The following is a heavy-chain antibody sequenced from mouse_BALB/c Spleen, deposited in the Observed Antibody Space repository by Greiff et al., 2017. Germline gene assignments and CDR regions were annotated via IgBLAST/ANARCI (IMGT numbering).Heavy chain of an antibody. CDR1: GFSLTGYG. Sequence: QVQLKESGPGLVAPSQSLSITCTVSGFSLTGYGVNWVRQPPGKGLEWLGMIWGDGSTDYNSALKSRLSISKDNSKSQVFLKMNSLQTDDTARYYCARDGGNYGGWFAYWGQGTLVTVSA. V-gene: IGHV2-6-7*01. CDR3: ARDGGNYGGWFAY. J-gene: IGHJ3*01. D-gene: IGHD2-1*01. CDR2: IWGDGST.